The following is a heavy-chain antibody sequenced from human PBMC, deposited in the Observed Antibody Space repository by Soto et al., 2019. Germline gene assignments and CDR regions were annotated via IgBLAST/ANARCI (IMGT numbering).Heavy chain of an antibody. CDR1: GFTFSSYG. Sequence: QVQLVESGGGVVQPGRSLRLSCAASGFTFSSYGMHWVRQAPGKGLEWVAVISYDGSNKYYADSVKGRFTSSRDNSKNTLYVQMNSLRAEDTAVYYCAKGSTAMTYFDYWGQGTLVTVSS. V-gene: IGHV3-30*18. CDR2: ISYDGSNK. D-gene: IGHD5-18*01. CDR3: AKGSTAMTYFDY. J-gene: IGHJ4*02.